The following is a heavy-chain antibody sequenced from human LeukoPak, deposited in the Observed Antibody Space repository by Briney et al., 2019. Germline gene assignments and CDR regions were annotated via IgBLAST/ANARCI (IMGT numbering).Heavy chain of an antibody. V-gene: IGHV4-38-2*02. J-gene: IGHJ6*03. Sequence: PSETLSLTCTVSGYSISSGYYWGWIRQPPGKGLEWTGSVYHSGRTYYNPSLKSRVTISVDTSKNQFSLKLSSVTAADTAVYYCVRQKWGKDGSGSYYPQYYYYYMDVWGKGTTVTISS. CDR1: GYSISSGYY. CDR3: VRQKWGKDGSGSYYPQYYYYYMDV. D-gene: IGHD3-10*01. CDR2: VYHSGRT.